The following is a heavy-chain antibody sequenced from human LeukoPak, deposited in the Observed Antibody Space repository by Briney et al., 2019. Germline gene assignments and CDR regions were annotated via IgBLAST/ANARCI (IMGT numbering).Heavy chain of an antibody. D-gene: IGHD1-26*01. V-gene: IGHV4-39*01. CDR3: AGRVGDSAFDI. Sequence: SETLSLTCTASGGSISSRSFYWGWIRQPPGKGLEWIGTIFYSGSTYYNPSLKSRVTMSVDTSKNQFSLKLSSVTAADTAVYYCAGRVGDSAFDIWGPGTLVTVSS. CDR2: IFYSGST. J-gene: IGHJ3*02. CDR1: GGSISSRSFY.